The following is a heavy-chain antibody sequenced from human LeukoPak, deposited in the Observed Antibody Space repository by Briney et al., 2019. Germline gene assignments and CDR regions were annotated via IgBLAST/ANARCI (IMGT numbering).Heavy chain of an antibody. CDR1: GFTFSTYN. CDR2: ISMRSNNI. D-gene: IGHD6-19*01. Sequence: GGSLRLSWAASGFTFSTYNMNWVRQAPGKGLEWVSSISMRSNNIYYADSVKGRFTISRDNAKTSPYLQMDSLRADDTAMYYCARGGIAVQRRDVFDIWGQGTMVTISS. CDR3: ARGGIAVQRRDVFDI. J-gene: IGHJ3*02. V-gene: IGHV3-21*01.